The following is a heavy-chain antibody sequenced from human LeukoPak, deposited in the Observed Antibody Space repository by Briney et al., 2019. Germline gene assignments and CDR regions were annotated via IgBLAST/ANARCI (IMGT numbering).Heavy chain of an antibody. CDR2: TRNKANGYTT. CDR3: ARVSRTYQGAFDI. CDR1: GFTFSDHY. V-gene: IGHV3-72*01. D-gene: IGHD2-2*01. J-gene: IGHJ3*02. Sequence: PGGSLRLSCAASGFTFSDHYMDWVRQAPGKGREWVGRTRNKANGYTTEYAASVKGRFTISRDDSKNSLYLQMNSLKTEDTAVYYCARVSRTYQGAFDIWGQGTMVTVSS.